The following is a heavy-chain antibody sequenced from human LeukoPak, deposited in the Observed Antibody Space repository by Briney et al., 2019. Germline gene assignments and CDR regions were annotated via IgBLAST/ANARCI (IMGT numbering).Heavy chain of an antibody. CDR2: ISSSSSQI. Sequence: PGGSLRLSCAASGFTFSSYSMNWVRQAPGKGLEWVSSISSSSSQIYYADSVKGRFPISRDNAKNSLYLQMNSLRAEDTAVYYCARVYSYGYSFFDYWGQGTLVTVSS. J-gene: IGHJ4*02. D-gene: IGHD5-18*01. CDR1: GFTFSSYS. V-gene: IGHV3-21*01. CDR3: ARVYSYGYSFFDY.